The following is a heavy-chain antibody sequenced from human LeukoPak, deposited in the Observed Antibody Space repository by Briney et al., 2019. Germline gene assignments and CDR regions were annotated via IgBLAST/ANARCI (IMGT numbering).Heavy chain of an antibody. Sequence: ASVKVSCKASGYTFTSYYMHWVRQAPEQGLEWMGIINPSGGSTSYAQKFQGRVTMTRDTSTSTVYMELSSLRSEDTAVYYCARGYSSSWFPPLAEYFQHWGQGTLVTVSS. CDR2: INPSGGST. CDR1: GYTFTSYY. CDR3: ARGYSSSWFPPLAEYFQH. D-gene: IGHD6-13*01. J-gene: IGHJ1*01. V-gene: IGHV1-46*01.